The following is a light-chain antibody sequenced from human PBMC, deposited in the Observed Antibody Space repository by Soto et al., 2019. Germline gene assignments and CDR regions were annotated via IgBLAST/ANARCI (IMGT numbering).Light chain of an antibody. Sequence: EIVLTQSPGTLSLSPGERATLSCRASQIVSTTYLAWYQQKPGQAPRLLIYGSSSSAPGIPDRFSGSGSATEFTLTISRLEPEDFSVYYCQQYGTSPMYTFGQGTKLEI. CDR2: GSS. J-gene: IGKJ2*01. CDR1: QIVSTTY. V-gene: IGKV3-20*01. CDR3: QQYGTSPMYT.